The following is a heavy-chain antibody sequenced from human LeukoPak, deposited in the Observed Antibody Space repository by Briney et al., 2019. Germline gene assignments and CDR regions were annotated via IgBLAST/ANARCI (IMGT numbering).Heavy chain of an antibody. CDR3: ARDPGIAAADLFDY. V-gene: IGHV3-48*01. CDR2: ISSSSSTI. CDR1: GFTFSSYS. D-gene: IGHD6-13*01. J-gene: IGHJ4*02. Sequence: GGSLRLSCEASGFTFSSYSMNWVRQAPGKGLEWISYISSSSSTIYYADSVKGRFTISRDNAKNSLYLQMNSLRAEDTAVYYCARDPGIAAADLFDYWGQGTLVTVSS.